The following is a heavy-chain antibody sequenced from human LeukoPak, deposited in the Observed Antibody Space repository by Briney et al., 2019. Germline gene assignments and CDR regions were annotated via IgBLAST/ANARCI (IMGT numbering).Heavy chain of an antibody. CDR2: FDAEDGET. D-gene: IGHD6-13*01. CDR3: ATYLLAAAGDADY. CDR1: GYTLTELS. J-gene: IGHJ4*02. Sequence: ASVKVSCKVSGYTLTELSMHWVRQAPGKGLEWMGGFDAEDGETIYAQKFQGRVTMTEDTSTDTAYMELSSLGSEDTAVYYCATYLLAAAGDADYWGQGTLVTVSS. V-gene: IGHV1-24*01.